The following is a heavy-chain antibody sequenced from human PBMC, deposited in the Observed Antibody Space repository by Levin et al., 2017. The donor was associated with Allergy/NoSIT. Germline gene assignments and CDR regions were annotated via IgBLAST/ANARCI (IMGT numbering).Heavy chain of an antibody. Sequence: ETLSLTCVASGITFSNAWLSWSRQAPGKGLEWVGRIKSKTDGGTVEYAAPVKGRFTISRDDSKNTLYLQMNSLQTEDTAVYFCTTYSSSWYYFDYWGQGTLVTVSS. J-gene: IGHJ4*02. CDR2: IKSKTDGGTV. V-gene: IGHV3-15*01. CDR3: TTYSSSWYYFDY. CDR1: GITFSNAW. D-gene: IGHD6-13*01.